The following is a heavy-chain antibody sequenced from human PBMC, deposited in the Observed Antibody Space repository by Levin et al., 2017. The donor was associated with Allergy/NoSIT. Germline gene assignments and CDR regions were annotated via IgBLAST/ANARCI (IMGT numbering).Heavy chain of an antibody. CDR2: ISSSGSTI. CDR3: ASSMVRGLYGMDV. J-gene: IGHJ6*02. V-gene: IGHV3-48*03. Sequence: GGSLRLSCAASGFTFSSYEMNWVRQAPGKGLEWVSYISSSGSTIYYADSVKGRFTISRDNAKNSLYLQMNSLRAEDTAVYYCASSMVRGLYGMDVWGQGTTVTVSS. D-gene: IGHD3-10*01. CDR1: GFTFSSYE.